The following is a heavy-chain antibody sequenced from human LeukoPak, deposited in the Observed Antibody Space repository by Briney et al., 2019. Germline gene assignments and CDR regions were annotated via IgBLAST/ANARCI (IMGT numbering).Heavy chain of an antibody. CDR2: ISAGNGNT. Sequence: ASVTVSCAASGYTFISYAMNWVRQAPGQRLEWMGWISAGNGNTKYSQNFQGRITFISNASATTAFMELSSLRSEDAAVYYCAGDSGSGNNDYWGQGTLVTVSS. D-gene: IGHD1-26*01. CDR3: AGDSGSGNNDY. J-gene: IGHJ4*02. CDR1: GYTFISYA. V-gene: IGHV1-3*01.